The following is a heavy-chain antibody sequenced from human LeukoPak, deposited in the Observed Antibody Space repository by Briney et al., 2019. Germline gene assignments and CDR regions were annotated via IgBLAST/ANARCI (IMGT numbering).Heavy chain of an antibody. CDR1: GFTFSSYS. CDR2: ISSTSSSN. V-gene: IGHV3-21*01. J-gene: IGHJ3*02. Sequence: PGGSLRLSCVASGFTFSSYSMNWVRQAPGKGLEWVAYISSTSSSNLYAASMKGRFTLSRDNAKKSLNLQMNSLRAEDTAVYYCVRGGFAAFEIWGQGTMVTVSS. CDR3: VRGGFAAFEI.